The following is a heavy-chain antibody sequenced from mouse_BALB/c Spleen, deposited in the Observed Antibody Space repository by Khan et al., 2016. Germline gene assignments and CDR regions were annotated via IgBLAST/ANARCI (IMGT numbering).Heavy chain of an antibody. CDR3: ARHYYGSSSFAY. CDR2: ILPGSGST. V-gene: IGHV1-9*01. D-gene: IGHD1-1*01. Sequence: QVQLQQSGAELMKPGASVKISCKATGYTFSSYWIEWVKQRPGHGLEWIGEILPGSGSTNYNEKFKGKATFTADTSSNTAYMQLSSLTSEDSAVYYCARHYYGSSSFAYWGQGTLVTVSA. CDR1: GYTFSSYW. J-gene: IGHJ3*01.